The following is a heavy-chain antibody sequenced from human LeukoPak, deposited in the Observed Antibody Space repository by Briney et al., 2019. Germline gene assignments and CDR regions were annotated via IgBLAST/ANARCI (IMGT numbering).Heavy chain of an antibody. J-gene: IGHJ4*02. V-gene: IGHV1-69*04. CDR3: ARDLWMPDSLGYSSGWYGGDFDY. Sequence: SVKVSCKASGGTFSSYAISWVRQAPGQGLEWMGRIIPILGIASYAQKFQGRVTITADKSTSTAYMELSSLRSEDTAVYYCARDLWMPDSLGYSSGWYGGDFDYWGQGTLVTVSS. CDR1: GGTFSSYA. D-gene: IGHD6-19*01. CDR2: IIPILGIA.